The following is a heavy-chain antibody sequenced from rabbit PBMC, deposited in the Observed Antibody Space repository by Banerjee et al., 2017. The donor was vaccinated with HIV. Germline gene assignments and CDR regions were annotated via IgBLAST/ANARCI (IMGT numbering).Heavy chain of an antibody. Sequence: QEQLEESGGDLVKPGASLTLTCKASGIDFNSYSYMCWVRQAPGKGLEWVACIATSASGNTYYATWAKGRFTISKTSSTTVTLQMTSLTAADTATYFCARESTVLPVMVAAPWYFTLWGPGTLVTVS. V-gene: IGHV1S45*01. CDR2: IATSASGNT. D-gene: IGHD6-1*01. CDR1: GIDFNSYSY. CDR3: ARESTVLPVMVAAPWYFTL. J-gene: IGHJ4*01.